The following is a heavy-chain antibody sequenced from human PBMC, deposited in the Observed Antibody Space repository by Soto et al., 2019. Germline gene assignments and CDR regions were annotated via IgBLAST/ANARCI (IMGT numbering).Heavy chain of an antibody. Sequence: SETLSLTCSASGDSISTVDYFWAWIRQPPGQALEYIGYIYKSTTTYYNPSFESRVAISLDTSKSQFSLNVTSVTAADTAVYFCARGRYCLAGRCFPNWFDSWGQGTLVTVSS. V-gene: IGHV4-30-4*01. J-gene: IGHJ5*01. CDR1: GDSISTVDYF. CDR3: ARGRYCLAGRCFPNWFDS. D-gene: IGHD2-15*01. CDR2: IYKSTTT.